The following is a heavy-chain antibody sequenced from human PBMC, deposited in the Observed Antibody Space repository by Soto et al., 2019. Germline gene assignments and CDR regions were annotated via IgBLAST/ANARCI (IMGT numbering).Heavy chain of an antibody. V-gene: IGHV1-69*06. CDR2: IIPIFGTA. J-gene: IGHJ6*02. CDR1: GGTFSSYA. D-gene: IGHD2-2*01. CDR3: AREMSSTSHAQYYYGMDV. Sequence: SVKVSCKASGGTFSSYAISWVRQAPGQGLEWVGGIIPIFGTANYAQKFQGRVTITADKSTSTAYMELSSLRSEDTAVYYCAREMSSTSHAQYYYGMDVWGQGTTVTVSS.